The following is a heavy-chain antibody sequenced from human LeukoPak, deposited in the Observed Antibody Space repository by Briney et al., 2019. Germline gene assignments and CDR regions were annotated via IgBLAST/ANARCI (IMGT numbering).Heavy chain of an antibody. Sequence: SETLSLTCAVYGGSFSGYYWSWIRQPPGKGLEWIGEINHSGSTNYNPSLKSRVTISVDTSKNQFSLKLSSVTAADTAVYYCARTVLTTSYDIVVVPAAFDIWGQGTMVTVSS. CDR2: INHSGST. CDR3: ARTVLTTSYDIVVVPAAFDI. J-gene: IGHJ3*02. V-gene: IGHV4-34*01. D-gene: IGHD2-2*01. CDR1: GGSFSGYY.